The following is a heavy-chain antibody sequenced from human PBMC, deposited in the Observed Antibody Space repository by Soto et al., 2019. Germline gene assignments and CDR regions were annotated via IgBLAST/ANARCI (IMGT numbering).Heavy chain of an antibody. Sequence: PGGSLRLSCAASGFTFSSYAMHWVRQAPGKGLEWVAVISYDGSNKYYADSVKGRFTISRDNSKNTLYLQMNSLRAEDTAVYYCARDNARVVAATDSSLWFDYWGQGTLVTVSS. J-gene: IGHJ4*02. D-gene: IGHD2-15*01. CDR1: GFTFSSYA. CDR3: ARDNARVVAATDSSLWFDY. CDR2: ISYDGSNK. V-gene: IGHV3-30-3*01.